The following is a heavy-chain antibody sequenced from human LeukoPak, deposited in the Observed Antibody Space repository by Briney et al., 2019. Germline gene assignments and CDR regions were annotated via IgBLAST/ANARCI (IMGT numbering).Heavy chain of an antibody. J-gene: IGHJ4*02. V-gene: IGHV6-1*01. Sequence: SQTLSLTCAISGDSVSSNSAAWNWIRQSPLRGLEWLGRTYYRSKWHNDYAVSVKSRITINPDTSKNQFSLQLNSVTPEDTAVYYCARVHIPIYGDYHYFDYWGQGTLVTVSS. CDR2: TYYRSKWHN. CDR1: GDSVSSNSAA. CDR3: ARVHIPIYGDYHYFDY. D-gene: IGHD4-17*01.